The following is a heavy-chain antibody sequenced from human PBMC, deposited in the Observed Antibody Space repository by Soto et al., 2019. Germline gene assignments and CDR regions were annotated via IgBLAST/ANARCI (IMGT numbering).Heavy chain of an antibody. J-gene: IGHJ6*03. CDR1: GFTFSSYG. CDR2: ISYDGSNK. Sequence: GSLRLSCAASGFTFSSYGMHWVRQAPGKGLEWVAVISYDGSNKYYADSVKGRLTISRDNSKNTLYLQMNSLRAEDTAVYYCAKGADDGFYYYYYYMDVWGKGTTVTVSS. CDR3: AKGADDGFYYYYYYMDV. D-gene: IGHD3-3*01. V-gene: IGHV3-30*18.